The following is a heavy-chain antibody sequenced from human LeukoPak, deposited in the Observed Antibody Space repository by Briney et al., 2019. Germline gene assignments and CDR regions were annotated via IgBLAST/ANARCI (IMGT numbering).Heavy chain of an antibody. J-gene: IGHJ4*02. CDR1: GGSISSHY. CDR2: IFYSGST. V-gene: IGHV4-59*11. Sequence: SETLSLTCTVSGGSISSHYWSWIRQPPGKGLEWIGYIFYSGSTNYNPSLKSRVTISVDKSKNQFSLKLRSVTAADTAVYYCARDYYDSSGYYYALWGQGTQVTVSS. D-gene: IGHD3-22*01. CDR3: ARDYYDSSGYYYAL.